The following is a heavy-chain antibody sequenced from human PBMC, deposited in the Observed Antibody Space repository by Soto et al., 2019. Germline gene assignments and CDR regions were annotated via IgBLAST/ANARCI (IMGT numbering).Heavy chain of an antibody. V-gene: IGHV1-3*01. Sequence: ASVKVSCKASGYTFTSYAMHWVRQAPGQRLEWMGWINAGNGNTKYSQKFQGRVTITRDTSASTAYMELSSLRSEDTAVYYCARDLIVGATPPYYFDYWGQGTQVTVSS. CDR2: INAGNGNT. D-gene: IGHD1-26*01. CDR1: GYTFTSYA. CDR3: ARDLIVGATPPYYFDY. J-gene: IGHJ4*02.